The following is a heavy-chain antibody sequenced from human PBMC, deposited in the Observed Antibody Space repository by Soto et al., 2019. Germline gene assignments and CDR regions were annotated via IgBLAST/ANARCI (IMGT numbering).Heavy chain of an antibody. V-gene: IGHV4-4*02. CDR1: GGSISSSNW. CDR3: ARKDLEWELLRGFDY. D-gene: IGHD1-26*01. CDR2: IYHSGST. Sequence: QVQLQESGPGLVKPSGTLSLTCAVSGGSISSSNWWSCVRQPPGKGLEWIGEIYHSGSTNYNSSLKSRLTISVDKSKNQFSLKLTSVTAADTAVYYCARKDLEWELLRGFDYWGQGTLVTVSS. J-gene: IGHJ4*02.